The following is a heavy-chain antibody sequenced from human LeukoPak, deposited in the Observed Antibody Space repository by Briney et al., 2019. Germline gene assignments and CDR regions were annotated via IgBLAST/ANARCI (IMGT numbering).Heavy chain of an antibody. CDR1: GFSFSNYS. CDR3: ARAQKYSYDAFDI. D-gene: IGHD4-11*01. V-gene: IGHV3-48*04. CDR2: ISSGSGTI. Sequence: GGSLRLSCAASGFSFSNYSMNWVRQAPGKGLEYVSYISSGSGTIYYADSVQGRFTISRDNAKNSLYLQMNSLSAEDTAVYYCARAQKYSYDAFDIWGQGTMVTVSS. J-gene: IGHJ3*02.